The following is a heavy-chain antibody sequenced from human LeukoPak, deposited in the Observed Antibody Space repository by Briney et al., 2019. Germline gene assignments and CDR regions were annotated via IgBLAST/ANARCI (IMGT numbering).Heavy chain of an antibody. CDR3: ARVGMDV. V-gene: IGHV4-34*01. J-gene: IGHJ6*02. CDR1: GGSFSGYY. Sequence: SETLSLTCAVCGGSFSGYYWSWIRQPPGKGLVWIREINHSGSTNYNPSLKSRVTISVDTSKNQFSLKLSSVTAADTAVYYCARVGMDVWGQGTTVTVSS. CDR2: INHSGST.